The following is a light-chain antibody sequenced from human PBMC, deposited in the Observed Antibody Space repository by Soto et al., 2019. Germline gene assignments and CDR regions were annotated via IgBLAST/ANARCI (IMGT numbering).Light chain of an antibody. CDR3: QSYDSSLSVV. V-gene: IGLV1-40*01. CDR2: GNS. Sequence: QSVLTQPPSVSGAPGQRVTISCTGSSSNIGAGYDVHWYQQLPGTAPKLLIYGNSNLPSGVPDRFSGSKSGTSASLAITGLQAEDEADYDCQSYDSSLSVVFGGGTKLTV. CDR1: SSNIGAGYD. J-gene: IGLJ2*01.